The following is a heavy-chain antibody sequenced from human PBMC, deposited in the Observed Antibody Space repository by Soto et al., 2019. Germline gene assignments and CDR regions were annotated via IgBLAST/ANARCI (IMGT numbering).Heavy chain of an antibody. Sequence: ETLSLTCAVSGGSISSSNWWSWVRHPPGKGLEWIGEIYHSGSTNYNPSLKSRVTISVDKSKNQFSLKLSSVTAADTAVYYCARDHIGLVITGYYGMDVWGQGTTVTVSS. CDR2: IYHSGST. D-gene: IGHD2-8*02. V-gene: IGHV4-4*02. J-gene: IGHJ6*02. CDR3: ARDHIGLVITGYYGMDV. CDR1: GGSISSSNW.